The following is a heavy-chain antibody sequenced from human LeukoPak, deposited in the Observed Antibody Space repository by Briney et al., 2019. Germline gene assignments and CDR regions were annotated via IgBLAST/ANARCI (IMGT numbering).Heavy chain of an antibody. D-gene: IGHD3-10*01. CDR3: ARGNLWFGEFDY. V-gene: IGHV4-39*07. J-gene: IGHJ4*02. CDR2: IYYRGST. Sequence: TSETLSLTCTVSGGSLSSTNYYWGWIRQPPGKGLEWIGSIYYRGSTNYNPSLKSRVTISVDTSKNQFSLKLSSVTAADTAVYYCARGNLWFGEFDYWGQGTLVTVSS. CDR1: GGSLSSTNYY.